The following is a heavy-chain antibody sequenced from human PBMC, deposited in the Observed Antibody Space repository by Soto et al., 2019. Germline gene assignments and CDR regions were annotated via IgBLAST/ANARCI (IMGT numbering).Heavy chain of an antibody. CDR1: GYTFTSYA. J-gene: IGHJ4*02. CDR3: ARGCSSTSCYSSSFDY. V-gene: IGHV1-3*01. CDR2: INAGNGNT. D-gene: IGHD2-2*02. Sequence: ASVKVSCKASGYTFTSYAMHWVRQAPGQRLEWMGWINAGNGNTKYSQKFQGRVTITRDTSASTAYMELSSLRSEDTAVYYCARGCSSTSCYSSSFDYWGQGTLVTVSS.